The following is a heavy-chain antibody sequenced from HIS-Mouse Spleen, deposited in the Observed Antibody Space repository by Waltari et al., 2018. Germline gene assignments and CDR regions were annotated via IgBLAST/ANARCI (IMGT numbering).Heavy chain of an antibody. J-gene: IGHJ2*01. CDR1: GRSLSISSYY. D-gene: IGHD6-13*01. CDR2: IYYSGST. CDR3: AREIPYSSSWYDWYFDL. Sequence: QLPLQESGPGLVKPSETLSLTCTVSGRSLSISSYYWGWIRQPPGKGLEWIGSIYYSGSTYYNPSLKSRVTISVDTSKNQFSLKLSSVTAADTAVYYCAREIPYSSSWYDWYFDLWGRGTLVTVSS. V-gene: IGHV4-39*07.